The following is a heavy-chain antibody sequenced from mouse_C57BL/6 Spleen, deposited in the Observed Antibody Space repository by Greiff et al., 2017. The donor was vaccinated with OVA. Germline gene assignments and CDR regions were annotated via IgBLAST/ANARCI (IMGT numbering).Heavy chain of an antibody. J-gene: IGHJ3*01. V-gene: IGHV1-52*01. D-gene: IGHD2-4*01. CDR3: AREWDYDWFAY. CDR2: IDPSDSET. CDR1: GYTFTSYW. Sequence: QVQLKQPGAELVRPGSSVKLSCKASGYTFTSYWMHWVKQRPIQGLEWIGNIDPSDSETHYNQKFKDKATLTVDKSSSTAYMQLSSLTSEDSAVYYCAREWDYDWFAYWGQGTLVTVSA.